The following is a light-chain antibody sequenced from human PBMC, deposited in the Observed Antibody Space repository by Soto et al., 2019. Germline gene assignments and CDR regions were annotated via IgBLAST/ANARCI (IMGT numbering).Light chain of an antibody. CDR1: HYVYSN. V-gene: IGKV3-15*01. CDR2: RAS. Sequence: EIVMTQSPATLSVSPGERATLSCPASHYVYSNVAWFQQRPGQAPSLLIYRASTRATGTPARFSGSGSGTEFTLTIPSLQSEDCATYYCQQYETFSGTFGPGTKVEI. CDR3: QQYETFSGT. J-gene: IGKJ1*01.